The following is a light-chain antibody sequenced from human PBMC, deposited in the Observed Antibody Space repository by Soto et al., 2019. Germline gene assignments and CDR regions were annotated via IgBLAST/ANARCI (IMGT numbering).Light chain of an antibody. CDR3: NSYAGSLIGDV. V-gene: IGLV2-8*01. J-gene: IGLJ1*01. CDR1: SSDVGAYNF. Sequence: QSVLTQPPSASGSPGQSVTISCTGTSSDVGAYNFVSWYQQHPGKAPKLMIYEVSKRPSGVPDRFSGSKSGNTASLTVSGLQAEDEADYYCNSYAGSLIGDVFGTGTKLTVL. CDR2: EVS.